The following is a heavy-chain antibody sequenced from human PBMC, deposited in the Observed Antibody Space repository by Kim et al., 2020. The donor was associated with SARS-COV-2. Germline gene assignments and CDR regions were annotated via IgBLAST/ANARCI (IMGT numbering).Heavy chain of an antibody. CDR1: GFTFSSYG. CDR3: ARITMVRGVQNHDAFDI. V-gene: IGHV3-33*01. CDR2: IWYDGSNK. J-gene: IGHJ3*02. D-gene: IGHD3-10*01. Sequence: GGSLRLSCAASGFTFSSYGMHWVRQAPGKGLEWVAVIWYDGSNKYYADSVKGRFTISRDNSKNTLYLQMNSLRAEDTAVYYCARITMVRGVQNHDAFDIWGQGTMVTVSS.